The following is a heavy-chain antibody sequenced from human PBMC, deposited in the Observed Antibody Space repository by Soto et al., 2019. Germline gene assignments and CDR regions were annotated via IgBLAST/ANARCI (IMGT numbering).Heavy chain of an antibody. D-gene: IGHD1-7*01. CDR3: ARHYAGKWNSATTFDY. CDR2: ISYLGST. V-gene: IGHV4-39*01. CDR1: GGSIRSTSYY. J-gene: IGHJ4*02. Sequence: QLQVQESGPGLMKPSETLSLTCTVSGGSIRSTSYYWGWVRQTPGSGLEWIASISYLGSTYYNPSITSRVTISVDTSRTQFSLKLTSVTAADAAVYYCARHYAGKWNSATTFDYWGQGTLVPVSS.